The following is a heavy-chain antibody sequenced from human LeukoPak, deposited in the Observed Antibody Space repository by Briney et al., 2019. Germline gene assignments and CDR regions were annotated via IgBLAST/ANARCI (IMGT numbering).Heavy chain of an antibody. V-gene: IGHV1-18*01. J-gene: IGHJ4*02. CDR1: GYTFTSYG. D-gene: IGHD6-19*01. Sequence: ASVKVSYKASGYTFTSYGISWVRQAPGQGLEWMGWISAYNGNTNYSQKLQGRVTMTTDTSTSTAYMELRSLRSDDTAVYYCARSVAGVPMGYWGQGTLVTVSS. CDR3: ARSVAGVPMGY. CDR2: ISAYNGNT.